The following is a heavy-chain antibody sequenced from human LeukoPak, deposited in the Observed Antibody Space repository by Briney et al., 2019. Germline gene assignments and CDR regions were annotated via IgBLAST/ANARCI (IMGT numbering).Heavy chain of an antibody. CDR2: INPNSGGT. CDR1: GYTFTGYY. Sequence: GASVKVFCKASGYTFTGYYMHWVRQAPGQGLEWMGWINPNSGGTNYAQKFQGRVTMTRDTSISTAYRELSRLRSDDTAVYYCARDLRSGGRGEFDYWGQGTLVTVSS. D-gene: IGHD2-15*01. J-gene: IGHJ4*02. V-gene: IGHV1-2*02. CDR3: ARDLRSGGRGEFDY.